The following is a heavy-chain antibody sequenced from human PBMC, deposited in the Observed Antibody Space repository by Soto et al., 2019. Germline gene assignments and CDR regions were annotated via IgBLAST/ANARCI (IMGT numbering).Heavy chain of an antibody. Sequence: EVQLVESGGALVQPGGSLRLSCAASGFTFTSHWMHWVRQAPGKGLVWVSRLNSDGSSRYYGDSMKGRFTISRDNANNTVYLQMNSLRDEDTAVYYCARGLKNKYGMDVWGQGITVTVSS. CDR2: LNSDGSSR. CDR3: ARGLKNKYGMDV. V-gene: IGHV3-74*01. J-gene: IGHJ6*02. CDR1: GFTFTSHW.